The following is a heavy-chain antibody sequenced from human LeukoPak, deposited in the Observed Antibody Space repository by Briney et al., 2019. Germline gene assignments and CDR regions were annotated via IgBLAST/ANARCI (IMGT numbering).Heavy chain of an antibody. CDR3: ARPKKYTIALDY. D-gene: IGHD2-2*02. Sequence: PSETPSLTCAVYGGSFSGYYWSWIRQPPGKGLEWIGEINHSGSTNYNPSLKSRVTISVDTSKNQFSLKLSSVTAADTAVYYCARPKKYTIALDYWGQGTLVTVSS. J-gene: IGHJ4*02. CDR1: GGSFSGYY. CDR2: INHSGST. V-gene: IGHV4-34*01.